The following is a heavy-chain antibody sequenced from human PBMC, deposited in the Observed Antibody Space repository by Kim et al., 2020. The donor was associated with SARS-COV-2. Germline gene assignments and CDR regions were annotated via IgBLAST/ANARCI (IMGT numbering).Heavy chain of an antibody. Sequence: QKLQGRVTMTTDTSTSTAYMELRSLRSDDTAVYYCARVATTVYYYYGMDVWGQGTTVTVSS. V-gene: IGHV1-18*01. D-gene: IGHD5-12*01. J-gene: IGHJ6*02. CDR3: ARVATTVYYYYGMDV.